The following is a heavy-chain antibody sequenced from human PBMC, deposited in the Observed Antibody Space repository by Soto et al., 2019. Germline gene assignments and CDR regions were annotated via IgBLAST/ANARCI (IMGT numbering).Heavy chain of an antibody. CDR1: GYTFTSYG. CDR2: ISAYNGNT. D-gene: IGHD5-12*01. Sequence: QVQLVQSGAEVKKPGASVKVSCKASGYTFTSYGISWVRQAPGQGLEWMGWISAYNGNTNYAQKLQGRVTMTTDTSTSTAYMELRSLRSDDTPVDYCARDRVDIVATITKRSRNWFDPWGQGTLVTVSS. CDR3: ARDRVDIVATITKRSRNWFDP. V-gene: IGHV1-18*01. J-gene: IGHJ5*02.